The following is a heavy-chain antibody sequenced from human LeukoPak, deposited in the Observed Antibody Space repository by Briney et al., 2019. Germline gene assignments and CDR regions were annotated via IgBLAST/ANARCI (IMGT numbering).Heavy chain of an antibody. V-gene: IGHV3-15*01. Sequence: GGSLRLSCAASGFTFSNAWVSWVRQAPGKGLEWVGRIKSKTDGGTTDYAAPVKGRFTISRDDSKNTLYLQMNSLKTEDTAVYYCTTTWGIAAAGVYWGQGTLVTVSS. D-gene: IGHD6-13*01. CDR1: GFTFSNAW. J-gene: IGHJ4*02. CDR2: IKSKTDGGTT. CDR3: TTTWGIAAAGVY.